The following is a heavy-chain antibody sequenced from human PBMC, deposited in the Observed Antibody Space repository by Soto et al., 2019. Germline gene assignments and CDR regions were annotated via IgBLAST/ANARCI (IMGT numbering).Heavy chain of an antibody. Sequence: SETLSLTCAVYGGSFSGYYWSWIRQPPGKGLEWIGYIYHSGTTNYNSSLKSRVTISVDTSKNQFSLNLSSVTAADTAVYYCARDQGIQGAISPGWSAFDIWGQGTMVTVSS. CDR3: ARDQGIQGAISPGWSAFDI. CDR2: IYHSGTT. J-gene: IGHJ3*02. CDR1: GGSFSGYY. V-gene: IGHV4-34*11. D-gene: IGHD2-15*01.